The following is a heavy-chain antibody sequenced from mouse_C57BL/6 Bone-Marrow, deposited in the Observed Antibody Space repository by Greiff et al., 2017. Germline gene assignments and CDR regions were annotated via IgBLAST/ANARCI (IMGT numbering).Heavy chain of an antibody. D-gene: IGHD2-1*01. CDR2: INPRTGGT. CDR1: GYSFTGYY. V-gene: IGHV1-42*01. Sequence: SGPELVKPGASVKISCKASGYSFTGYYMNWVKQSPEKSLEWIGEINPRTGGTTSNQKFKAKATLTVDKSSSTAYMQLKSLTSEDSAVYYCARGGNYGKDWFAYWGQGTLVTVSA. J-gene: IGHJ3*01. CDR3: ARGGNYGKDWFAY.